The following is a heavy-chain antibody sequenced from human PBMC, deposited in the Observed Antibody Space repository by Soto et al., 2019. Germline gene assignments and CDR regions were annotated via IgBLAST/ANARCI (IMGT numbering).Heavy chain of an antibody. Sequence: PPVKVSCKESGFTLSDSSINRVRQSPGKGLEWMGGIDPEDGKTIYAPKFQGRITMTEDSSSDTAYLEVNKLISNDTAFYYCTTGASARRRDFWRQRSLDTVTS. CDR2: IDPEDGKT. D-gene: IGHD6-6*01. J-gene: IGHJ4*02. CDR3: TTGASARRRDF. CDR1: GFTLSDSS. V-gene: IGHV1-24*01.